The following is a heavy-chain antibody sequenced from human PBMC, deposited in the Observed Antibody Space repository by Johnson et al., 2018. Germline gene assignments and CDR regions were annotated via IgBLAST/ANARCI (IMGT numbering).Heavy chain of an antibody. J-gene: IGHJ4*02. CDR3: AGAGDY. V-gene: IGHV3-48*02. Sequence: VQLVQSGGGLVQPGGSLRLSCAASGFAFSSYSMNWVRQAPGKGLEWVSYISSSSSTIYYADSVKGRFTISRDNARNSLFLHMSSLRDEDTAVYYWAGAGDYWGQGTLVTVSS. CDR1: GFAFSSYS. CDR2: ISSSSSTI.